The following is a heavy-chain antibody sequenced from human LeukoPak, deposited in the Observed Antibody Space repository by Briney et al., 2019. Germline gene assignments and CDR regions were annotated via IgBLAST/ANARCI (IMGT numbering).Heavy chain of an antibody. D-gene: IGHD3-22*01. J-gene: IGHJ4*02. CDR1: GFTFSDSG. V-gene: IGHV3-73*01. CDR3: TNYDDSSDPWGY. Sequence: GGSLRLSCAASGFTFSDSGMHWVRQAPGKGLEWVGRMRSKTQNYATAYAASVKGRFTISRDDSKNTAFLQMNSLKTEDTAVYHCTNYDDSSDPWGYWGQGTLVTVSS. CDR2: MRSKTQNYAT.